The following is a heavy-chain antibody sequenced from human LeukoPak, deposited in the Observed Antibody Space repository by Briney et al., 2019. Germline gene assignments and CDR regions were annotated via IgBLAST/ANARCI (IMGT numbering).Heavy chain of an antibody. D-gene: IGHD3-10*01. CDR2: ISSSSDYT. V-gene: IGHV3-21*04. CDR3: ARDRYYGSGR. J-gene: IGHJ2*01. Sequence: GGSLRLSCAASGFTFSSYTMNWVRQAPGKGLEWVSSISSSSDYTYYADSVKGRFTISRDNAKNSPYLQMNSLRAEDTAVYYCARDRYYGSGRWGRGTLVTVSS. CDR1: GFTFSSYT.